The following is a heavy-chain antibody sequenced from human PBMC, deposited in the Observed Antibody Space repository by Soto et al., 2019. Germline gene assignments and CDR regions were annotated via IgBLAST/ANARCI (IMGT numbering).Heavy chain of an antibody. CDR3: ATWTELGGD. CDR1: GYSFTSYE. D-gene: IGHD7-27*01. J-gene: IGHJ4*02. V-gene: IGHV1-8*01. Sequence: QVQLVQSGAEVKKPGASVKVSCKASGYSFTSYEINWVRQATGQGLEWLGWMNPDRGNTGYGEKFQGRITMTRNTAISTAYMELSSLGYEDTAVYYCATWTELGGDWGQGTMVTVSS. CDR2: MNPDRGNT.